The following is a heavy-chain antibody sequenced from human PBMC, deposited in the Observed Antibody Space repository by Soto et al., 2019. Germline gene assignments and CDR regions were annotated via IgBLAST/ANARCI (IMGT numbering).Heavy chain of an antibody. Sequence: QVTLKESGPVLVKPTETLTLTCTVSGFSLRNTRMGVSWIRQSPGKALEWLAHIFSSDAKSYSPSLKSRLSIYRDTSKSQVVLTMTNVAPVDTATYYCARSLYVDYVHWYFDLWGRGTLVTVS. CDR3: ARSLYVDYVHWYFDL. CDR1: GFSLRNTRMG. D-gene: IGHD4-17*01. V-gene: IGHV2-26*01. CDR2: IFSSDAK. J-gene: IGHJ2*01.